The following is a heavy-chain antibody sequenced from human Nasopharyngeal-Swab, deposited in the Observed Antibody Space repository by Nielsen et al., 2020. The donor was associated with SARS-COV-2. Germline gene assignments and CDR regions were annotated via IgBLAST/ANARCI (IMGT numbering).Heavy chain of an antibody. CDR1: GYTLSNYG. Sequence: ASVRVSCKASGYTLSNYGISWVRQTPGQGLEWMGWISVYNGDTNYAQKFQGRVTMTIDTSTSTAYMELRSLRPDDTAVYFCAKEIFSGYCSGTRCYGVIYYGMDVWGQGTTINDSS. V-gene: IGHV1-18*01. D-gene: IGHD2-15*01. CDR3: AKEIFSGYCSGTRCYGVIYYGMDV. CDR2: ISVYNGDT. J-gene: IGHJ6*02.